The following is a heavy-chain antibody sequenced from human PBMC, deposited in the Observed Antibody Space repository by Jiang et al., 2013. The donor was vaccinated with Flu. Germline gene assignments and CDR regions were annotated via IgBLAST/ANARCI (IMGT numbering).Heavy chain of an antibody. CDR1: GYTFTGYY. CDR3: ARDRGYCSSTSCYRGVSYYYGMDV. D-gene: IGHD2-2*02. V-gene: IGHV1-2*02. J-gene: IGHJ6*02. CDR2: INPNSGGT. Sequence: SGAEVKKPGASVKVSCKASGYTFTGYYMHWVRQAPGQGLEWMGWINPNSGGTNYAQKFQGRVTMTRDTSISTAYMELSRLRSDDTAVYYCARDRGYCSSTSCYRGVSYYYGMDVWGQGTTVTVSS.